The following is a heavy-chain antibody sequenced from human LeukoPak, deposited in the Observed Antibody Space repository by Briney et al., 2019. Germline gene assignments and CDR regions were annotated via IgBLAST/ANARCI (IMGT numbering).Heavy chain of an antibody. V-gene: IGHV1-2*02. D-gene: IGHD3-16*01. CDR3: ARDLWGPLTFDY. CDR1: GYILTGYY. CDR2: IDPNNGGT. J-gene: IGHJ4*02. Sequence: ASVKVSCKASGYILTGYYIHWVRQAPGQGLEWMGWIDPNNGGTNYAQKFQGRVTMTRDTSISTAYMEMSGLTSDDTAVYYCARDLWGPLTFDYWGQGTLVTVSS.